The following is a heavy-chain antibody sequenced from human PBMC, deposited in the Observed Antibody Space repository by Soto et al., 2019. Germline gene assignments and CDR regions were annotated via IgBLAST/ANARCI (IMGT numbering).Heavy chain of an antibody. CDR3: AREGGHDYYYYGMDV. Sequence: ESGGGLVQPGGSLRLSCAASGFTFSSYEMNWVRQAPGKGLEWVSYISSSGSSIYYADSVKGRFTISRDNAKNSLYLQMNSLRAEDTAVYYCAREGGHDYYYYGMDVWGQGTTVTVSS. J-gene: IGHJ6*02. CDR2: ISSSGSSI. V-gene: IGHV3-48*03. D-gene: IGHD3-16*01. CDR1: GFTFSSYE.